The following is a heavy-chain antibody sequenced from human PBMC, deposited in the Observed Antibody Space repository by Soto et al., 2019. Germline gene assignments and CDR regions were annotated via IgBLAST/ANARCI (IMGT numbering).Heavy chain of an antibody. D-gene: IGHD3-22*01. CDR1: GGTFSSYT. V-gene: IGHV1-69*02. CDR3: ARGDYYDSSVDY. J-gene: IGHJ4*02. Sequence: QVQLVQSGAEVKKPGSSVKVSCKASGGTFSSYTISWVRQAPGQGLEWMGRIIPILGIANYEQKFQGRVTITADKSTSTAYMELSSLRSEDTAVYYCARGDYYDSSVDYWGQGTLVTVSS. CDR2: IIPILGIA.